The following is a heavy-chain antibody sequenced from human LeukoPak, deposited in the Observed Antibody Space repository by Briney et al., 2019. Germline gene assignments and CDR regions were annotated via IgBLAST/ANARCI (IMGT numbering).Heavy chain of an antibody. V-gene: IGHV3-7*01. CDR1: GFTFSRDW. J-gene: IGHJ4*02. CDR2: IKQDGSEK. Sequence: GGCLRLSCAASGFTFSRDWMSWVSQAPGKGLEGVANIKQDGSEKYYVDSVKGRFTISRDNAKNSLYLQMNSLRAEDTAVYYCARGSYDFWSGYLYYFDYWGQGTLVTVSS. D-gene: IGHD3-3*01. CDR3: ARGSYDFWSGYLYYFDY.